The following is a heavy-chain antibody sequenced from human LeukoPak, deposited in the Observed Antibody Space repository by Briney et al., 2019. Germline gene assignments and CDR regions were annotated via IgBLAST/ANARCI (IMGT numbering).Heavy chain of an antibody. D-gene: IGHD6-13*01. CDR1: GGSISSSNW. CDR2: IYHSGST. V-gene: IGHV4-4*02. Sequence: KTSGTLSLTCAVSGGSISSSNWWSWVRQPPGKGLEWIGEIYHSGSTNYNPSLKSRVTISVDKSKNQFSLKLSSVTAADTAVYYCARVIQQLVRDYYYYYMDVWGKGTTVTVSS. J-gene: IGHJ6*03. CDR3: ARVIQQLVRDYYYYYMDV.